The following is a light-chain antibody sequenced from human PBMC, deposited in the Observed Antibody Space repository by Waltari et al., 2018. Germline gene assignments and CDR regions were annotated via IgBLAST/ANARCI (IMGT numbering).Light chain of an antibody. CDR1: GSNIGSNT. CDR3: AAWDDSLNGPK. CDR2: RNN. J-gene: IGLJ2*01. V-gene: IGLV1-44*01. Sequence: QSMLTQPPSASGTPGQRVTISCSGSGSNIGSNTVNWYQQLPGTAPKLLIYRNNQRPSEVPDRVSGSKSGTSASLAISGLQSEDEADYFCAAWDDSLNGPKFGGGTKLTVL.